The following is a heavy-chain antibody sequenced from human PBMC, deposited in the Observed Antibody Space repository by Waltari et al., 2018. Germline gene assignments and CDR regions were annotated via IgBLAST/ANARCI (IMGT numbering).Heavy chain of an antibody. V-gene: IGHV1-69*05. D-gene: IGHD4-17*01. J-gene: IGHJ1*01. CDR2: IIPIFGTA. CDR3: ASLGSDYGDYVAEYFQH. Sequence: QVQLVQSGAEVKKPGSSVKVSCKASGGTFSSYAISWVRQAPGQGLEWMGGIIPIFGTANYAQKFQGRVTITTDESTSTAYMELSSLRSEDTAVYYCASLGSDYGDYVAEYFQHWGQGTLVTVSS. CDR1: GGTFSSYA.